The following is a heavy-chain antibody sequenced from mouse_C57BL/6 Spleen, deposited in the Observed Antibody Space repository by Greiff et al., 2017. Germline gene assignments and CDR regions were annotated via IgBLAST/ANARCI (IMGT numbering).Heavy chain of an antibody. V-gene: IGHV5-17*01. CDR3: ARPGSSPWFAD. CDR1: GFTFSDYG. CDR2: ISSGSSTI. J-gene: IGHJ3*01. Sequence: EVNVVESGGGLVKPGGSLTLSCAASGFTFSDYGMHWVRQAPEKGLEWVAYISSGSSTIYYADTVKGRFTISRDNAKNTMFLQMPSLRSDDTAMYYCARPGSSPWFADGGQGTLVTVSA. D-gene: IGHD1-1*01.